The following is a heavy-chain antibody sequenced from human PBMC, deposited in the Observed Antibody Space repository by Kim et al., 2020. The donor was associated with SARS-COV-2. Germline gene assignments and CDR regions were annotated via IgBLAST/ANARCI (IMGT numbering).Heavy chain of an antibody. CDR3: AGGGAPYFFYY. CDR2: MYYSGSS. V-gene: IGHV4-59*12. J-gene: IGHJ4*02. Sequence: ETLSLTCSVSGGSISNYYWTWIRQPPGKGLEWIGYMYYSGSSNYNPSLKSRITISVDISKNQFSLKLSSVTAADTGVYYCAGGGAPYFFYYGGQETLAT. CDR1: GGSISNYY. D-gene: IGHD3-16*01.